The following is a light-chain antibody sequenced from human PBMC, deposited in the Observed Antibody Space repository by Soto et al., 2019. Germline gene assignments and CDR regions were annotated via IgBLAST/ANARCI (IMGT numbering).Light chain of an antibody. J-gene: IGLJ2*01. CDR2: EVT. V-gene: IGLV2-14*01. CDR3: SSYTTTSTVV. CDR1: SSDIGGHNY. Sequence: QSALTQPASVSGSPGQSIPVSCTGTSSDIGGHNYVSWSQQHPGKVPKLIIYEVTNQPSGVSNRFSGSKSGNTASLTVSGLQAEDEADYYCSSYTTTSTVVFGGGTKLTVL.